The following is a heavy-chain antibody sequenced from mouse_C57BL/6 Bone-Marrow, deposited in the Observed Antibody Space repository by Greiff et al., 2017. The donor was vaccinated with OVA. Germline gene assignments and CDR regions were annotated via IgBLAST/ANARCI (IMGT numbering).Heavy chain of an antibody. CDR2: IWSGGST. D-gene: IGHD1-1*01. J-gene: IGHJ1*03. V-gene: IGHV2-2*01. CDR3: ARRGTTESPLEGFDV. Sequence: QVQLKESGPGLVQPSQSLSITCTVSGFSLTSYGVHWVRQSPGKGLEWLGVIWSGGSTDYNAAFIYRLSISKDNSKSQVFFKMNSLQAGDTAIYYCARRGTTESPLEGFDVWGTGTTVTVSS. CDR1: GFSLTSYG.